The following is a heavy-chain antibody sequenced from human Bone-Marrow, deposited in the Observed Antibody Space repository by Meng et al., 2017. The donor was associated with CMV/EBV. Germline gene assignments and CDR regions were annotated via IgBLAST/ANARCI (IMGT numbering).Heavy chain of an antibody. D-gene: IGHD3-3*01. CDR1: GGSFSGYY. V-gene: IGHV4-34*01. J-gene: IGHJ3*02. CDR3: ARGIITIFGVVHDAFDI. CDR2: INHSGST. Sequence: SETLSLTCAVYGGSFSGYYWSWIRQPPGKGLEWIGEINHSGSTNYNPSLKSRVTISVDTSKNQFSLKLSSVTAADTAVYYCARGIITIFGVVHDAFDIWGQGTTVTVSS.